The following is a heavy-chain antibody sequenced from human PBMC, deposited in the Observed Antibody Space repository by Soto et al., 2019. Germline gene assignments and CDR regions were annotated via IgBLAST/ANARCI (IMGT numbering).Heavy chain of an antibody. CDR1: GFPFSTYT. CDR2: IDRSSSYI. V-gene: IGHV3-21*01. CDR3: ASLPFYYDSRGYPFYYGMNV. D-gene: IGHD3-22*01. J-gene: IGHJ6*02. Sequence: GGSLRLSCAASGFPFSTYTMNWVRQAPGKGLEWVSSIDRSSSYIYYADSVKGRFTISRDNAKNSLYLQMYSLRAEDTAVYYCASLPFYYDSRGYPFYYGMNVWGQGTTVTVSS.